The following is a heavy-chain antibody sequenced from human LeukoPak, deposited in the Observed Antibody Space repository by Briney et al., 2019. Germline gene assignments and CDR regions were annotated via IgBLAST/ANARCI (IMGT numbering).Heavy chain of an antibody. CDR1: GGSFSGYY. Sequence: SETLSLTCAVYGGSFSGYYWSWIRQHPGKGLEWIGYIYYSGSTYYNPSLKSRVTISVDTSKNQFSLKLSSVTAADTAVYYCARDIRAARGYFDYWGQGTLVTVSS. CDR2: IYYSGST. D-gene: IGHD6-6*01. V-gene: IGHV4-31*11. J-gene: IGHJ4*02. CDR3: ARDIRAARGYFDY.